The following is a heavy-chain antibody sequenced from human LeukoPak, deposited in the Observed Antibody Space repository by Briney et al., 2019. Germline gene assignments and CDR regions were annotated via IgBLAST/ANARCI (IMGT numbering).Heavy chain of an antibody. V-gene: IGHV1-2*02. CDR1: GYTFTGYY. Sequence: GASVKVSCKASGYTFTGYYMHWVRQAPGQGLEWMGWINPNSGGTNYAQKFQGRVTMTRDTSISTAYMELSRLRSDDTAVYYCARAQGYYYDSSGYYTFVYWGQGTLVTVSS. CDR2: INPNSGGT. J-gene: IGHJ4*02. D-gene: IGHD3-22*01. CDR3: ARAQGYYYDSSGYYTFVY.